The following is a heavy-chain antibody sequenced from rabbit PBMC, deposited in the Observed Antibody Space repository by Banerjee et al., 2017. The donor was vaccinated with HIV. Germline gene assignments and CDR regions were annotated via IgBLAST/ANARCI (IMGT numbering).Heavy chain of an antibody. CDR1: GIDFSNYYY. CDR2: IGAGSSGNT. CDR3: ARDYAGYSYGTVFDP. Sequence: QSLEESGGGLVKPGGTLTLTCTASGIDFSNYYYVCWARQAPGKGLEWIACIGAGSSGNTYYASWAKGQFTISKTSSTTVTLQMTSLTAADTATYFCARDYAGYSYGTVFDPWGPGTLVTVS. J-gene: IGHJ2*01. V-gene: IGHV1S40*01. D-gene: IGHD6-1*01.